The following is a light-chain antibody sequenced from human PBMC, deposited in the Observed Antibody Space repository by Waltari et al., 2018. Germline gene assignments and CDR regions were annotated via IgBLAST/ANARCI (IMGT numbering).Light chain of an antibody. J-gene: IGKJ1*01. V-gene: IGKV1-33*01. CDR3: QHYDGVPPWT. CDR1: RDINNY. CDR2: DAS. Sequence: DIQMTQSPSSLSASVGDRVTITCQASRDINNYLNWYQQKPGKAPKLLIYDASTLETGVPSRFSGSGSGTDFVFTISRLQPEDIATYYCQHYDGVPPWTFGQGTKLELK.